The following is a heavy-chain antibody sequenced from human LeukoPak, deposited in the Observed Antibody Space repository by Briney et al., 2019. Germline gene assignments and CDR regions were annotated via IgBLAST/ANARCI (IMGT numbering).Heavy chain of an antibody. V-gene: IGHV4-59*08. Sequence: SETLSLTCTVSGGSISSYYWSWIRQPPGKGLEWIGYIYYSGSTNYNPSLKSRVTISVDTSKNQFSLKLSSVTAADTAVHYCARQDAVTAIIDYWGQGTLVTVSS. D-gene: IGHD2-21*02. CDR3: ARQDAVTAIIDY. CDR2: IYYSGST. CDR1: GGSISSYY. J-gene: IGHJ4*02.